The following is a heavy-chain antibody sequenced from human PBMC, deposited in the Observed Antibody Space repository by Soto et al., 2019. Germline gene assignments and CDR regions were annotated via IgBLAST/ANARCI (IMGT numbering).Heavy chain of an antibody. Sequence: QVQLVQSGAEEKKPGASVKVSCKASGYTFTSYAMHWVRQAPGQRLEWMGWINAGNGNTKYSQKFQGRVTITRDTSARTAYMELSSLRSEDRAVYYCAMSSGYYLTDDYWGQGTLVTVSS. CDR1: GYTFTSYA. J-gene: IGHJ4*02. CDR2: INAGNGNT. D-gene: IGHD3-22*01. CDR3: AMSSGYYLTDDY. V-gene: IGHV1-3*05.